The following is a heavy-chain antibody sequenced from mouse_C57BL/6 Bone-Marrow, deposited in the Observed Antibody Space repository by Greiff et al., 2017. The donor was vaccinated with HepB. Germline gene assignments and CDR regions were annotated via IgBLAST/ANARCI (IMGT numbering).Heavy chain of an antibody. CDR3: TPGTPWFAY. D-gene: IGHD4-1*01. Sequence: EVQLVESGAELVRPGASVKLSCTASGFNIKDDYMHWVKQRPEQGLEWIGWIDPENGDTEYASKFQGKATITADTSSNTAYLQLSSLTSEDTAVYYCTPGTPWFAYWGQGTLVTVSA. J-gene: IGHJ3*01. CDR2: IDPENGDT. CDR1: GFNIKDDY. V-gene: IGHV14-4*01.